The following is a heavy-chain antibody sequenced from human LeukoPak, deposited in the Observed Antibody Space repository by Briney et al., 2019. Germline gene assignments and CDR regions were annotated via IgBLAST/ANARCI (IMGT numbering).Heavy chain of an antibody. CDR3: ARGTYYYDSSGYYYGYYFDY. Sequence: ASVKVSCKASGYTFTSYYMHWVRQAPGQGLEWMGIINPSGGSTSYAQKFQGRVTMTRDTSTSTVYMGLSSLRSEDTAVYYCARGTYYYDSSGYYYGYYFDYWGQGTLVTVSS. V-gene: IGHV1-46*01. CDR2: INPSGGST. CDR1: GYTFTSYY. D-gene: IGHD3-22*01. J-gene: IGHJ4*02.